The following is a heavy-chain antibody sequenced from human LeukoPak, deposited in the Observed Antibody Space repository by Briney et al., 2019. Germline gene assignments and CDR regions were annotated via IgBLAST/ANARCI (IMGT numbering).Heavy chain of an antibody. V-gene: IGHV4-4*07. Sequence: SETLSLTCTVSGGSISSYYWSWIRQPAGKGLEWIGRIYTSGSTNYNPSLKSRVTISVDTSKNQISLRVNSVTAADSAVYYCARGHYGDPLLYGMDVWGQGTTVSVSS. D-gene: IGHD4-17*01. CDR2: IYTSGST. CDR1: GGSISSYY. J-gene: IGHJ6*02. CDR3: ARGHYGDPLLYGMDV.